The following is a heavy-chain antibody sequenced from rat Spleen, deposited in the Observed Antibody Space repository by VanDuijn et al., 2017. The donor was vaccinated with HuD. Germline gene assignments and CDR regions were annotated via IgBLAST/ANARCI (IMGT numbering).Heavy chain of an antibody. Sequence: ESGGGLVQPGNSLKLSCATSGFTFSTAWMYWYRQFPEKRLEWVARIKAKSNNYATDYTESVKGRFTISRDDSKSSIYLQMNNLKEEDTAIYYCARRHYGYTDYFDYWGQGVMVTVSS. J-gene: IGHJ2*01. CDR3: ARRHYGYTDYFDY. V-gene: IGHV6-6*01. CDR2: IKAKSNNYAT. D-gene: IGHD1-9*01. CDR1: GFTFSTAW.